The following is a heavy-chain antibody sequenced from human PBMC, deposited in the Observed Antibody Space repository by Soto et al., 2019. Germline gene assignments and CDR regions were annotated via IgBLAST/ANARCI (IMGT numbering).Heavy chain of an antibody. J-gene: IGHJ6*02. V-gene: IGHV3-30*18. CDR2: MSYDGSNT. CDR3: AKEGSGASRLLYYYGMDV. D-gene: IGHD6-6*01. CDR1: GFSFSTYG. Sequence: QVQLVESGGGVVQPGRSLRLSCAASGFSFSTYGMHWVRQAPGKGLEWVAVMSYDGSNTYYADSVKGRFTISRDNSENTLYLQMNSLRAEDTAVYYWAKEGSGASRLLYYYGMDVWGQGTTVTGSS.